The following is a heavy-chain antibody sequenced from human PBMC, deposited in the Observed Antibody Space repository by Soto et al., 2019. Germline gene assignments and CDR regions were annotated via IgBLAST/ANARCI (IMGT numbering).Heavy chain of an antibody. D-gene: IGHD3-16*01. J-gene: IGHJ4*02. CDR2: MYHSGTT. Sequence: SETLSLPCTVSNYSISSGYYWGWIRQSPGEGLEWIVSMYHSGTTYYNPSLKSRVTISIDTSKNQFSLKLTSVTSADTAVYFCARVAFGPIDYWGQGTLVT. CDR1: NYSISSGYY. CDR3: ARVAFGPIDY. V-gene: IGHV4-38-2*02.